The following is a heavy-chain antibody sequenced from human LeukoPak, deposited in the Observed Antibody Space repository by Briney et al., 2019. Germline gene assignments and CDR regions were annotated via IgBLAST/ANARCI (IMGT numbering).Heavy chain of an antibody. Sequence: SETLSLTCTVSGFSISSGYYWGWIRQPPGKGLEWIGSIYYTGSTYYHPSLKSRVIISLDTSKNQLSLKLSSVTASDTAVYYCARVTGPYCSGTTCYAIWLDPWGQGTLVTVSS. D-gene: IGHD2-15*01. CDR1: GFSISSGYY. CDR2: IYYTGST. CDR3: ARVTGPYCSGTTCYAIWLDP. V-gene: IGHV4-38-2*02. J-gene: IGHJ5*02.